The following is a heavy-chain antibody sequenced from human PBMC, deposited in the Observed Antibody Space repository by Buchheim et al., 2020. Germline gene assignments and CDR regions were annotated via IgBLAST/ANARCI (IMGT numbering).Heavy chain of an antibody. J-gene: IGHJ6*02. CDR2: INHSGST. CDR1: GGSFSGYY. V-gene: IGHV4-34*01. Sequence: QVQLQQWGAGLLKPSETLSLTCAVYGGSFSGYYWSWIRQPPGKGLEWIGEINHSGSTNYNPSLKSRVTIQVDTSKNQFSLKLSSVTAADTAVYYCARCCSGGSWDYYYYGMDVWGQGTT. CDR3: ARCCSGGSWDYYYYGMDV. D-gene: IGHD2-15*01.